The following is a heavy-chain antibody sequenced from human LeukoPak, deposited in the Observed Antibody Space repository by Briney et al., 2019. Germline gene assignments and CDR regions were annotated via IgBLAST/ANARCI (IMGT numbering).Heavy chain of an antibody. V-gene: IGHV1-2*02. Sequence: ASVKVSCKASGYTFTGDQIYWLRQAPGQGLEWVGWIKPSSGDTLYEQKLQGRVTMTRDKSISSAYMELSSLRSDDTAVYYCARKSAGFLTAWGQGTLVTVSS. J-gene: IGHJ5*02. CDR2: IKPSSGDT. CDR3: ARKSAGFLTA. D-gene: IGHD2/OR15-2a*01. CDR1: GYTFTGDQ.